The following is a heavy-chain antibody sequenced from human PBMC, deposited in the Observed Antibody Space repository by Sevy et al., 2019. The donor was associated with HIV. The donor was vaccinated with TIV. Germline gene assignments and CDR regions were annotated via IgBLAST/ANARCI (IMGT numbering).Heavy chain of an antibody. CDR3: ARAYCSGGRCYSLAY. V-gene: IGHV1-18*01. Sequence: ASVKVSCKVSGYTFTSYRITWVRQAPGQGLESMGWISPHNGDTKYAPKFQGRVTMITDTSTNTAYMELRSLGSDDTAIYYCARAYCSGGRCYSLAYWGQGTLVTVSS. CDR1: GYTFTSYR. D-gene: IGHD2-15*01. CDR2: ISPHNGDT. J-gene: IGHJ4*02.